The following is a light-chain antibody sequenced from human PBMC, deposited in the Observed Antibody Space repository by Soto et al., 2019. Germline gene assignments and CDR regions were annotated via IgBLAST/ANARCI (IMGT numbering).Light chain of an antibody. CDR1: QSVSSN. J-gene: IGKJ1*01. Sequence: EIVMTQSPATLSVSRGERATLSCRASQSVSSNLAWYQQKPGQAPRLLIYGASTRATDVPARFSGSGSGTEFTLTISSLQSEDFAVYYCQQYNNWPETFGQGTKVDIK. CDR2: GAS. CDR3: QQYNNWPET. V-gene: IGKV3-15*01.